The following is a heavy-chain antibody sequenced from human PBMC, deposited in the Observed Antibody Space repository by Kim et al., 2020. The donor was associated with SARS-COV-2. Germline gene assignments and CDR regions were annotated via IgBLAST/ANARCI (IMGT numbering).Heavy chain of an antibody. J-gene: IGHJ6*02. CDR3: ARDVGTMVRAAMDV. V-gene: IGHV3-30*07. Sequence: DTLKGRFTTSRDNSKNTLYLQMNSLRAEDTAVYYCARDVGTMVRAAMDVWGQGTTVTVSS. D-gene: IGHD3-10*01.